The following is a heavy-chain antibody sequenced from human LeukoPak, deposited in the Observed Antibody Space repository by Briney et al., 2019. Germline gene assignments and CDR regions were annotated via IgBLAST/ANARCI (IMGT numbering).Heavy chain of an antibody. J-gene: IGHJ5*02. CDR3: ASTILYCGGDCYPAAPYNWFDP. CDR2: INHSGST. CDR1: GGSFSGYY. V-gene: IGHV4-34*01. D-gene: IGHD2-21*02. Sequence: PSETLSLTCAVYGGSFSGYYWSWIRQPPGKGLEWIGEINHSGSTNYNPSLKSRVTISVDTSKNQFSLKLSSVTAADTAVYYCASTILYCGGDCYPAAPYNWFDPWGQGTLVTVSS.